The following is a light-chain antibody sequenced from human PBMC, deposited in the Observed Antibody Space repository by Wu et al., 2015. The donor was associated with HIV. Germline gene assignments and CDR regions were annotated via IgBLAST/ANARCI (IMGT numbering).Light chain of an antibody. CDR1: QDISMW. J-gene: IGKJ4*01. CDR3: QQGNTLPRLT. V-gene: IGKV1-12*01. Sequence: DIQMTQSPSSVSASVGDRVTITCRASQDISMWLAWYQQKPGKVPKLLIYAASRLQSGVPSRFSGSGSGTDFTLTISSLQPEDFATYYCQQGNTLPRLTFGGGTKVEI. CDR2: AAS.